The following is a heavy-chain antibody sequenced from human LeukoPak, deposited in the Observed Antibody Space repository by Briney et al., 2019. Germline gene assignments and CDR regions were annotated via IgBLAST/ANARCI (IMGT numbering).Heavy chain of an antibody. V-gene: IGHV4-59*01. CDR2: IFYSGST. D-gene: IGHD6-13*01. CDR1: GGSIISYG. Sequence: PSETLSLTCTVSGGSIISYGWSWIRQPPGKGLEWIGYIFYSGSTNYNPSLKSRGTISVDTSKNQFSLRLSTVTAADTAVYYCARVYTSSWYRGSLNFDYWGQGTLVTVSS. CDR3: ARVYTSSWYRGSLNFDY. J-gene: IGHJ4*02.